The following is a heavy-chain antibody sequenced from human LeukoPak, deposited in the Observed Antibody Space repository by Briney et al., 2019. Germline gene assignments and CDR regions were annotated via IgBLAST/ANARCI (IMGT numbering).Heavy chain of an antibody. CDR2: ISSNGGST. CDR3: ARETITHYYYYGMDV. J-gene: IGHJ6*02. V-gene: IGHV3-64*01. CDR1: GFTFSSYA. D-gene: IGHD3-10*01. Sequence: GGSLRLSCAASGFTFSSYAMHWVRQAPGKGLEYVSAISSNGGSTYYANSVKGRFTISRDNSKNTLYLQMGSLRAEDMAVYYCARETITHYYYYGMDVWGQGTTVTVSS.